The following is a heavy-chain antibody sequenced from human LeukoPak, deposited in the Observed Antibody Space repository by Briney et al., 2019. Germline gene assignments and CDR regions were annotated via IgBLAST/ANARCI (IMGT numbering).Heavy chain of an antibody. Sequence: GGSLRLSCAASGVTFYSHGMIWVRQAPGKGLEWVSYISPDSATIYYADSVKGRFTISRDHAKNSLYLQMISLRAEDTALYSCARVRGPTVYTYYLDVWGKGTTVTVSS. J-gene: IGHJ6*03. CDR3: ARVRGPTVYTYYLDV. CDR1: GVTFYSHG. D-gene: IGHD1-14*01. V-gene: IGHV3-48*04. CDR2: ISPDSATI.